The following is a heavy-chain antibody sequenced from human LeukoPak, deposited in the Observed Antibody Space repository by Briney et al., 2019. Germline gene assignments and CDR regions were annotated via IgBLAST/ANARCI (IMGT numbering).Heavy chain of an antibody. CDR2: INHSGGT. CDR1: GGSFSGYY. D-gene: IGHD3-10*01. CDR3: ARASHYYGSGSSYFDY. Sequence: PSETLSLTCAVYGGSFSGYYWSWIRQPPGKGLEWIGEINHSGGTNYNPSLKSRVTISVDTSKNQFSLKLSSVTAADTAVYYCARASHYYGSGSSYFDYWGQGTLVTVSS. J-gene: IGHJ4*02. V-gene: IGHV4-34*01.